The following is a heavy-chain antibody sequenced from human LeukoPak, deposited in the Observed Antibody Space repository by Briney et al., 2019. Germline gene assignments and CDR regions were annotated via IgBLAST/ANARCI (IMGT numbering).Heavy chain of an antibody. J-gene: IGHJ5*02. CDR1: GGSISSGSYY. Sequence: SQTLSFTCTVSGGSISSGSYYWSWIRQPAGKGLEWIGRIYTSGSTNYNPSHKSRVTISVDTSKNQFSLKLSSVTAADTAVYYCARDFWSGYWRANWFDPWGQGTLVTVSS. V-gene: IGHV4-61*02. D-gene: IGHD3-3*01. CDR3: ARDFWSGYWRANWFDP. CDR2: IYTSGST.